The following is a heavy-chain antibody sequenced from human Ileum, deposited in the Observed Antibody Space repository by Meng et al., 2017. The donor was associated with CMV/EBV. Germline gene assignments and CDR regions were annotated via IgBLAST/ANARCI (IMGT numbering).Heavy chain of an antibody. V-gene: IGHV3-23*03. CDR3: ARGWSGGVDYYFDY. CDR1: GFTFSDYA. CDR2: IYAANSDT. D-gene: IGHD3-16*01. J-gene: IGHJ4*02. Sequence: GESLKISCAASGFTFSDYAMSWVRQAPGKGLEWVSVIYAANSDTRYAASVKGRFTISRDNSKNTLYLQMDSLRAEDTAIYYCARGWSGGVDYYFDYWGQGILVTVSS.